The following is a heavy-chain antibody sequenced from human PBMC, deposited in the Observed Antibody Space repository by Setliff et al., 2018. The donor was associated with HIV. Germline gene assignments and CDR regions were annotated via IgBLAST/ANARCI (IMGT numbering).Heavy chain of an antibody. V-gene: IGHV1-18*01. D-gene: IGHD2-8*01. Sequence: GASVKVSCKASGYTFTKYGVSWVRQAPGQGLVWMGWISAYNGNTNYPQKFQGRVTMTTDTSTSTAYMELRSLRSDDTAVYYCARGYCTNAVCSDVFDIWGQGTMVTVSS. J-gene: IGHJ3*02. CDR3: ARGYCTNAVCSDVFDI. CDR1: GYTFTKYG. CDR2: ISAYNGNT.